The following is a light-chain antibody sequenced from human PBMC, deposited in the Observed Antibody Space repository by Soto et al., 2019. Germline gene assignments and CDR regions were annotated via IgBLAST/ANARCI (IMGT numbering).Light chain of an antibody. J-gene: IGKJ3*01. CDR3: QHYGSALFT. CDR2: GAS. V-gene: IGKV3-20*01. Sequence: EIVLTQSPGTLSLSPGGRATLSCRASQSFSSRYLAWYQQRPGQAPRLLIYGASSRATGIPDRFSGSGSGTDFTLTISSLEPEDFAVYYCQHYGSALFTFGPGTKVDVK. CDR1: QSFSSRY.